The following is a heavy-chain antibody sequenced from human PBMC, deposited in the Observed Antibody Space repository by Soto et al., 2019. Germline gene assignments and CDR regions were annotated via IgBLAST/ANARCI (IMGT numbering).Heavy chain of an antibody. D-gene: IGHD2-15*01. CDR1: GFTFSSYG. V-gene: IGHV3-30*18. CDR3: AKNPDYCSGGRCPQGYYGMDV. J-gene: IGHJ6*02. CDR2: ISYDGSNK. Sequence: PGGSLRLSCAASGFTFSSYGMHWVRQAPGKGLEWVAVISYDGSNKYYADSVKGRFTISRDNSKNTLYLQMNSLRAEDTAVYYCAKNPDYCSGGRCPQGYYGMDVWGQGTTVTVSS.